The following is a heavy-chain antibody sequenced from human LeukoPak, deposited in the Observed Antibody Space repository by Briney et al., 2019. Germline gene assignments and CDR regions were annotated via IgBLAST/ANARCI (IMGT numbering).Heavy chain of an antibody. V-gene: IGHV3-23*01. CDR2: ISGSGGST. Sequence: PGGSLRLSCAASGFTFSSYAMSWVRQAPGKGLEWVSAISGSGGSTYYADSVKGRFTISRDNSKNTLYLQMNSLRAEDTAVYYCAKVLRAPPYDILTDYYSGPWGQGTLVTVSS. CDR1: GFTFSSYA. J-gene: IGHJ5*02. CDR3: AKVLRAPPYDILTDYYSGP. D-gene: IGHD3-9*01.